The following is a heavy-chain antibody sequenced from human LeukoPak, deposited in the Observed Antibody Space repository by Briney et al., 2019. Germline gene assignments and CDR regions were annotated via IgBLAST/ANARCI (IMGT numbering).Heavy chain of an antibody. CDR3: AKDRSGYDWGHRFDY. CDR2: ISGSGGST. CDR1: GFTFSSYG. Sequence: GGSLRLSCAASGFTFSSYGMSWVRQAPGKGLEWVSAISGSGGSTYYADSVKGRFTISRDNSKNTLYLQMNSLRAEDTAVYYCAKDRSGYDWGHRFDYWGQGTLVTVSS. D-gene: IGHD5-12*01. J-gene: IGHJ4*02. V-gene: IGHV3-23*01.